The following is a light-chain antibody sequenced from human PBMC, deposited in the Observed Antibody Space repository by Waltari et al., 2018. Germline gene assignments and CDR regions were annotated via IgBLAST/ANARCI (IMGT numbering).Light chain of an antibody. CDR2: DAS. V-gene: IGKV3-11*01. Sequence: EVVLTQSPATLSLSPGERATLSCRASQSVSNSLAWYQQKPGQAPSLLIYDASTRAAGIPGRFSGSGSGTDFTLTISSLEPEDFAVYYCQLRTGWPMTFGQGTRLEIK. CDR3: QLRTGWPMT. CDR1: QSVSNS. J-gene: IGKJ5*01.